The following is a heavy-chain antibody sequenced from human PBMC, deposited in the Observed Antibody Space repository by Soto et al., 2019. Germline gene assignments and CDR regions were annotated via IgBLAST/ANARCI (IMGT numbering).Heavy chain of an antibody. D-gene: IGHD6-19*01. V-gene: IGHV2-5*01. CDR1: GFSLSTIGVG. J-gene: IGHJ4*02. CDR3: AHTTVSSGWAIMDY. Sequence: QITLKESGPTQVKPTQTLTLTFTVSGFSLSTIGVGVGWIRQPPGTALELLAIIIWNDDKRYSPSVRRRLTITKDASKNQVVLKMTNMDPVDTATYYCAHTTVSSGWAIMDYWGQGTLVTVS. CDR2: IIWNDDK.